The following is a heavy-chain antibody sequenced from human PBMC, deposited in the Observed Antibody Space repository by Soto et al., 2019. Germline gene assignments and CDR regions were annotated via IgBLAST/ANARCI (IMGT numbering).Heavy chain of an antibody. CDR1: GYTFTSYG. V-gene: IGHV1-18*01. CDR2: ISAYNGNT. Sequence: ASVKVSCKASGYTFTSYGISWVRQAPGQGLEWMGWISAYNGNTNYAQKLQGRVTMTTDTSTSTAYMELRSLRSDDTAVYYGARDTPRVGQQLYNWFDPWGQGTLVTVSS. D-gene: IGHD6-13*01. J-gene: IGHJ5*02. CDR3: ARDTPRVGQQLYNWFDP.